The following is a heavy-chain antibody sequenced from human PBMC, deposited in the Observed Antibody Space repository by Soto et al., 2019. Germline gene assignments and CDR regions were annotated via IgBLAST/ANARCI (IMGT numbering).Heavy chain of an antibody. J-gene: IGHJ5*02. CDR3: ASSTRTRGRLFDP. D-gene: IGHD2-2*01. Sequence: PSETLSLTCTVSGVSVSSGEHYWIWIRQPPGRGLEWIGYIYNRGNTDYNPSLKSRVTMSMDTSKNQFSLKVRSVTAADTAVYYCASSTRTRGRLFDPWGQGTLVTVSS. CDR2: IYNRGNT. V-gene: IGHV4-30-4*01. CDR1: GVSVSSGEHY.